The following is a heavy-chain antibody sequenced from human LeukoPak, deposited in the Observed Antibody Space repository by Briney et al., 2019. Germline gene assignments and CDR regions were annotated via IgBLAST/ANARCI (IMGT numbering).Heavy chain of an antibody. D-gene: IGHD3-10*01. Sequence: PGGSLRLSCAASGFTVSSNYMSWVRQAPGKGLEWVSVIYSGGSTYYADYVKGRFTISRHNSKNTLYLQMNSLRAEDTAVYYCARDRPPSYGSGSYSYYYGMDVRGQGTTVTVSS. CDR3: ARDRPPSYGSGSYSYYYGMDV. CDR1: GFTVSSNY. V-gene: IGHV3-53*04. J-gene: IGHJ6*02. CDR2: IYSGGST.